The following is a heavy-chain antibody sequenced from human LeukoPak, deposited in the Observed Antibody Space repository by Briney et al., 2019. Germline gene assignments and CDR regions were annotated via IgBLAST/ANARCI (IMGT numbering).Heavy chain of an antibody. CDR3: ARVATTTNPPQRPFDY. V-gene: IGHV4-38-2*01. J-gene: IGHJ4*02. Sequence: SETLSLACAVSGYSISSGYYWGWVRQPPGKGLEWIGSIYYSGSTYYNPSLKSRVTISVDTSKNQFSLKLSSVTAADTAVYYCARVATTTNPPQRPFDYWGQGTLVTVSS. D-gene: IGHD5-12*01. CDR1: GYSISSGYY. CDR2: IYYSGST.